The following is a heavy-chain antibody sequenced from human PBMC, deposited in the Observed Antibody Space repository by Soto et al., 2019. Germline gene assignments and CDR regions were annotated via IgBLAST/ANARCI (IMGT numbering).Heavy chain of an antibody. CDR3: ASQILRRWLQFCYYYYGMDV. D-gene: IGHD5-12*01. V-gene: IGHV1-69*01. CDR2: IIPIFGTA. CDR1: GGTFSSYA. Sequence: QVQLVQSGAEVKKPGSSVKVSCKASGGTFSSYAISWVRQAPGQGLEWMGGIIPIFGTANYAQKFQGRVTITADESTSTAYMELSSLRSEDTAVYYCASQILRRWLQFCYYYYGMDVWGQGTTVTVSS. J-gene: IGHJ6*02.